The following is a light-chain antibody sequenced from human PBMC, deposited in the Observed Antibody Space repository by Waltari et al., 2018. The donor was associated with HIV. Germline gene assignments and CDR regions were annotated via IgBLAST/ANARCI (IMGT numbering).Light chain of an antibody. CDR1: QRVSANF. CDR2: GAS. Sequence: VLTQSPGTLSLSPGDRAILSCRASQRVSANFLGWYQQRPGQAPRLLVHGASRRATATPARFSCGGSGTDFTLIISRLQPEDFAVYYCQQCATSPWTFGQGTTV. V-gene: IGKV3-20*01. CDR3: QQCATSPWT. J-gene: IGKJ1*01.